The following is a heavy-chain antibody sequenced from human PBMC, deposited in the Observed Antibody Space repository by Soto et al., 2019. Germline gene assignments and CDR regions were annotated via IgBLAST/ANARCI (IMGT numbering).Heavy chain of an antibody. CDR1: GESVSTNTAT. Sequence: SQTLSLTCDISGESVSTNTATWDWIRQSPSRGLEWLGRTYYRSKWFYDYAVSVRSRITISPDTSNNQVSLQLNSVTPDDTAVYYCVTPTSASGSPYQQYYYHGVDVWGHGTTVTVSS. D-gene: IGHD3-10*01. J-gene: IGHJ6*02. V-gene: IGHV6-1*01. CDR2: TYYRSKWFY. CDR3: VTPTSASGSPYQQYYYHGVDV.